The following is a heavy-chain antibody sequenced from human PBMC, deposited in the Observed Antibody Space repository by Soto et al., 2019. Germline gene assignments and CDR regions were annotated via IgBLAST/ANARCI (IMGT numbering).Heavy chain of an antibody. V-gene: IGHV3-21*01. CDR2: ISSSSSYI. CDR3: ARDRPEWWNWFDP. CDR1: GFTFSSYS. Sequence: GGSLRLSCAASGFTFSSYSMNWVRQAPGKGLEWVSSISSSSSYIYYADSVKGRFTISRDNAKNSLYLQMNSLRAEDTAVYYCARDRPEWWNWFDPWGQGTLVTVSS. J-gene: IGHJ5*02. D-gene: IGHD2-15*01.